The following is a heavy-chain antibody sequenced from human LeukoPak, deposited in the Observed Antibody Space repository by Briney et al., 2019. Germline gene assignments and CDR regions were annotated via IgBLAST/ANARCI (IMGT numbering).Heavy chain of an antibody. CDR3: ASSPNRLGWFDP. CDR2: ISESSGYI. Sequence: GGSLRLSCAASGFTFSAYIMNWVRQAPGRGLEWVSSISESSGYIYYADSVRGGFTISRDNAKNSLFLQMNSLRAEDTAVYYCASSPNRLGWFDPWGQGTLVTVSS. J-gene: IGHJ5*02. D-gene: IGHD3-9*01. CDR1: GFTFSAYI. V-gene: IGHV3-21*01.